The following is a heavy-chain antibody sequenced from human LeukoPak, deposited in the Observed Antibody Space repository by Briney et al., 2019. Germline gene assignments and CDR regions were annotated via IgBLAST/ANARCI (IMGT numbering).Heavy chain of an antibody. J-gene: IGHJ4*02. CDR1: GFTFSSYS. D-gene: IGHD4-17*01. CDR3: ARRLRRNYFDY. CDR2: ISSSGSTI. Sequence: GGSLRLSCAASGFTFSSYSMNWVRQAPGKGLEWVSYISSSGSTIYYADSVKGRFTISRDNAKNSLYLQMNSLRAEDTAVYYCARRLRRNYFDYWGQGTLVTVSS. V-gene: IGHV3-48*04.